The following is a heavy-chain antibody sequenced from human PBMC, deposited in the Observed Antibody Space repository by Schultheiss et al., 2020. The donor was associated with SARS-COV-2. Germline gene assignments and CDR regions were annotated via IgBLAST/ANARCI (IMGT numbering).Heavy chain of an antibody. D-gene: IGHD3-16*01. V-gene: IGHV3-48*01. CDR2: ISSSSSTI. CDR3: AKDQGGSEDY. CDR1: GFTFSSYS. J-gene: IGHJ4*02. Sequence: GGSLRLSCAASGFTFSSYSMNWVRQAPGKGLEWVSYISSSSSTIYYADSVKGRFTISRDNAKNSLSLLMNSLRAEDTAVYYCAKDQGGSEDYWGQGTLVTVSS.